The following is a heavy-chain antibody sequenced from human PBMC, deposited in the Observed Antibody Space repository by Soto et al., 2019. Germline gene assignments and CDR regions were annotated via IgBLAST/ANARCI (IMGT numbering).Heavy chain of an antibody. CDR1: GFTFSTYW. D-gene: IGHD3-3*01. V-gene: IGHV3-33*08. CDR2: IWYDGSNK. J-gene: IGHJ3*02. CDR3: ARATYYDPTHAFDI. Sequence: LRLSCAASGFTFSTYWMTWVRQAPGKGLEWVAVIWYDGSNKYYADSVKGRFTISRDNSKNTLYLQMNSLRAEDTAVYYCARATYYDPTHAFDIWGQGTMVTVSS.